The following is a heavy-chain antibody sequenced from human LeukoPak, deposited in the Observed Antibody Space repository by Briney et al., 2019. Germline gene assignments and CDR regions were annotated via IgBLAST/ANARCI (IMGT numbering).Heavy chain of an antibody. Sequence: GGSLRLSCAAPGFTFSTYWMHWVRQAPGKGLVWVSRINTDGSSTNYADSVKGRFTISRDNAKNTLYLQMNSLRAEDTAVYYCASPKRGGAFDMWGQGTVVTVSS. J-gene: IGHJ3*02. CDR1: GFTFSTYW. D-gene: IGHD2-15*01. CDR3: ASPKRGGAFDM. V-gene: IGHV3-74*01. CDR2: INTDGSST.